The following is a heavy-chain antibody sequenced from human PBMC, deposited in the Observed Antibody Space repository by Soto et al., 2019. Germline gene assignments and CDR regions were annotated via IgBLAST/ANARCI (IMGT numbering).Heavy chain of an antibody. Sequence: LVESGGGLVSPGGSLRLSCVASGFRFSDHSMNWVRQAPGKGLQWISYISSNSDKTYYADSVKGRFTVSRDNAKNALFLQMNSLRDDYTATYYCARLPKGSLVTAWGQGARVTVSS. D-gene: IGHD2-21*02. CDR1: GFRFSDHS. CDR2: ISSNSDKT. V-gene: IGHV3-48*02. J-gene: IGHJ4*02. CDR3: ARLPKGSLVTA.